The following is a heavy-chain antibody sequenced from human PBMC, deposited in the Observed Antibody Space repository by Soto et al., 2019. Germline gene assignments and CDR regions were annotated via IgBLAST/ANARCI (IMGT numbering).Heavy chain of an antibody. CDR2: IYSGGST. D-gene: IGHD3-3*01. Sequence: EVQLVESGGGLVKPGGSLRLSCAASGFTFSSNYMSWVRQAPGKGLEWVSVIYSGGSTYYADSVKGRFTISRDNSKNTLYLQMNSLRAEDTAVYYCARGGYDFWSEYYFDYWGQGTLVTVSS. V-gene: IGHV3-66*01. CDR1: GFTFSSNY. J-gene: IGHJ4*02. CDR3: ARGGYDFWSEYYFDY.